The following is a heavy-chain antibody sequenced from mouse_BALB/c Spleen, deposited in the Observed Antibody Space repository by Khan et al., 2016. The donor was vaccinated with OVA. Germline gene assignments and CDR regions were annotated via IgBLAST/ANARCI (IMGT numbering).Heavy chain of an antibody. V-gene: IGHV5-9-3*01. CDR2: INSDGDYT. J-gene: IGHJ3*01. Sequence: EVQGVESGGGLVKPGGSLKLSCAASGFTFSTYAMSWVRQTPEKRLEWVATINSDGDYTYYLDSVKGRFTISRDNAKNTLYLQMTSLRSEDTAMYYCARSPDGNFAYWGQGTLVTVSA. CDR3: ARSPDGNFAY. CDR1: GFTFSTYA. D-gene: IGHD2-1*01.